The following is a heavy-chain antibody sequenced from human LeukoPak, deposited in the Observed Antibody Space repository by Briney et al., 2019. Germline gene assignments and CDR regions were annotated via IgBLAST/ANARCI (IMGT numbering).Heavy chain of an antibody. CDR3: ARRGYASSWSFDY. CDR1: GGSISGYY. V-gene: IGHV4-59*08. CDR2: IYYSGST. Sequence: SGTLSLTCTVSGGSISGYYWNWVRQPPGKGLEWIGYIYYSGSTKYNPSLKSRVTISVDTSKNQFSLKLSSVTAADTAVYYCARRGYASSWSFDYWGQGTLVTVSS. D-gene: IGHD6-13*01. J-gene: IGHJ4*02.